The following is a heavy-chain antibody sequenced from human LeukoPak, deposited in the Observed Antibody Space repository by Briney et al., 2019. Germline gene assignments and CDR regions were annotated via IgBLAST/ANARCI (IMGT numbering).Heavy chain of an antibody. V-gene: IGHV1-46*01. CDR2: INPSGGST. CDR3: AKDRCSTSSCNEPSWWFDP. Sequence: GASVKVSCKASGYTFTSYYMHWVRQAPGQGLEWMGIINPSGGSTSYAQKFQGRVTMTRDTSTSTVYMELSSLRSEDTAVYYCAKDRCSTSSCNEPSWWFDPWGQGTLVTVSS. D-gene: IGHD2-2*01. J-gene: IGHJ5*02. CDR1: GYTFTSYY.